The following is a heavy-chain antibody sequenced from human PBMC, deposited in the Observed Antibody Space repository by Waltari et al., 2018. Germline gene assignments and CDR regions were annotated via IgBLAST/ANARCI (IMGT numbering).Heavy chain of an antibody. CDR2: SSWDGGST. V-gene: IGHV3-43*01. CDR3: AKGSTSGWATIDY. CDR1: VFTFDDYT. D-gene: IGHD6-19*01. J-gene: IGHJ4*02. Sequence: EVQLVESGGVVVQPGGSLRVSCSASVFTFDDYTMHWVRQAPGKGLEWVSRSSWDGGSTYYADSVKGRFTISRDNSKNSLYMQMNSLRTEDTALYYCAKGSTSGWATIDYWGQGTLVTVSS.